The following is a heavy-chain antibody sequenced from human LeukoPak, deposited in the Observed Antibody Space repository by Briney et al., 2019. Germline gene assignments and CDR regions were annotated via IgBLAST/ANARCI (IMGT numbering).Heavy chain of an antibody. J-gene: IGHJ5*02. CDR3: ASSDILTGPNWFDP. D-gene: IGHD3-9*01. V-gene: IGHV1-69*13. Sequence: VASVKVSCKASGGTFSSYVISWVRQAPGQGLEWMGGIIPIFETPNYAQKFQDRVTITADESTSAAYMELSSLRSEDTAVYYCASSDILTGPNWFDPWGQGTLVTVSS. CDR2: IIPIFETP. CDR1: GGTFSSYV.